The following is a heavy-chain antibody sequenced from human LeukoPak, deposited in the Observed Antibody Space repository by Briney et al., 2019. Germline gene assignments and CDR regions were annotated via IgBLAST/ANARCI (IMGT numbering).Heavy chain of an antibody. CDR1: GFTVNSIY. D-gene: IGHD5-18*01. CDR3: AKSHMLGYSYGTTTDALDY. V-gene: IGHV3-53*01. CDR2: IYSGGNT. Sequence: GGSLRLSCAASGFTVNSIYMMWVRQAPGKGLKWVSIIYSGGNTYYADSVRGRFTISRDNSRNTVDLQMNSLRAEDTAVYYCAKSHMLGYSYGTTTDALDYWGQGTLVTVSS. J-gene: IGHJ4*02.